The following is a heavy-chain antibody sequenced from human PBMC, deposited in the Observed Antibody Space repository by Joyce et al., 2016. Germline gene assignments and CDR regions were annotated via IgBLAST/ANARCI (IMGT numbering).Heavy chain of an antibody. V-gene: IGHV4-30-4*01. D-gene: IGHD3-10*01. J-gene: IGHJ4*02. CDR1: GGSISNDNYY. CDR2: IYYSGST. Sequence: QVQLQESGPGLVKPSQTLSLTCTVSGGSISNDNYYWSWIRQPPGKGLEWIGPIYYSGSTHYNPSLKSRFSISIDTSENQFSLKLNSVTAADTAVYYCARLSFRELFPDYWGQGTLLTVSS. CDR3: ARLSFRELFPDY.